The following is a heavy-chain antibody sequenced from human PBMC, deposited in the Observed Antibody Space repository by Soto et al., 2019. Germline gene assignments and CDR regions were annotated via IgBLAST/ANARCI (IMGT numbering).Heavy chain of an antibody. CDR2: ISSSSSYT. J-gene: IGHJ4*02. CDR1: GFTFSSYA. CDR3: ARAESSYDSSGYTRYFDY. Sequence: PGGSLRLSCAASGFTFSSYAMSWIRQAPGKGLEWVSYISSSSSYTNYADSVKGRFTISRDNAKNSLYLQMNSLRAEDTAVYYCARAESSYDSSGYTRYFDYWGQGTLVTVSS. D-gene: IGHD3-22*01. V-gene: IGHV3-11*06.